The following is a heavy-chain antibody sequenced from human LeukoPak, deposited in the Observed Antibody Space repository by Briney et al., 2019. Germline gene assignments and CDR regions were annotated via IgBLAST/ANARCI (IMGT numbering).Heavy chain of an antibody. Sequence: SETLSLTCAVYGGSFSGYYWSWIRQPPGKGLEWIGEINHSGSTNYNPSLKSRVTISVDTSKNQFSLKLSSVTAADTAVYYCARIVVVPAASGVVHYYYYYYMDVWGKGTTVTVSS. CDR1: GGSFSGYY. V-gene: IGHV4-34*01. D-gene: IGHD2-2*01. CDR3: ARIVVVPAASGVVHYYYYYYMDV. CDR2: INHSGST. J-gene: IGHJ6*03.